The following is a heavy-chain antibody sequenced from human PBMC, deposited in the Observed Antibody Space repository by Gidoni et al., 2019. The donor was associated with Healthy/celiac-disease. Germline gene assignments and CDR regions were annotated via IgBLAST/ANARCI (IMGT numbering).Heavy chain of an antibody. Sequence: QVQLVESGGGVVQPGRSLGLSWAAYGFTFSSYAMHWGRQAPGKGLEWVAVISYDGSNKYYADSVKGRFTISRDNSKNTLYLQMNSLRAEDTAVYYCARDRVVVVAAAKIYYYYGMDVWGQGTTVTVSS. CDR1: GFTFSSYA. CDR2: ISYDGSNK. CDR3: ARDRVVVVAAAKIYYYYGMDV. J-gene: IGHJ6*02. D-gene: IGHD2-15*01. V-gene: IGHV3-30-3*01.